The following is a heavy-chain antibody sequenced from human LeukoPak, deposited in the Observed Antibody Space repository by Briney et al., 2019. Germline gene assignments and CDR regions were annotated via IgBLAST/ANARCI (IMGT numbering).Heavy chain of an antibody. CDR1: GFTFSSYG. CDR2: ISYDGSNK. CDR3: AKDRGSSGYHIDY. D-gene: IGHD3-22*01. J-gene: IGHJ4*02. Sequence: GGSLRLSCAASGFTFSSYGLHWVRQAPGKGLEWVAVISYDGSNKYYADSVKGRFTISRGNSKNTLYLQMNSLRAEDTAVYYCAKDRGSSGYHIDYWGQGTLVTVSS. V-gene: IGHV3-30*18.